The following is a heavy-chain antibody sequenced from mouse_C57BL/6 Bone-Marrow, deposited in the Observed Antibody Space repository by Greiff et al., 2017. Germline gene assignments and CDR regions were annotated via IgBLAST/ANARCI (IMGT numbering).Heavy chain of an antibody. CDR2: IYPRSGNT. D-gene: IGHD1-1*01. V-gene: IGHV1-81*01. J-gene: IGHJ3*01. CDR1: GYTFTSYG. CDR3: ARSYYYGSMAY. Sequence: VQLQQSGAELARPGASVKLSCKASGYTFTSYGISWVKQRTGQGLEWIGEIYPRSGNTYYNEKFKGKATLTADKSSSTAYMGLRSLTSEDSAVYFCARSYYYGSMAYWGQGTLVTVSA.